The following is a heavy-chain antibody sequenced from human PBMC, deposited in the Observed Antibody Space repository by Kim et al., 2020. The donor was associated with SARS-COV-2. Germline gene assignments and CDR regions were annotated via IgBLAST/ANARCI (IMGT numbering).Heavy chain of an antibody. Sequence: ASVKVSCKASGYTFTSYAMYWVRQAPGQRLEWMGWINPGNGDTKYSQKFQGRVTITRDTSASTTYMELSSLRSEDTAVYYCARSGSYYAGWGLDFWGQGTLVTVSS. CDR2: INPGNGDT. V-gene: IGHV1-3*01. J-gene: IGHJ4*02. CDR3: ARSGSYYAGWGLDF. CDR1: GYTFTSYA. D-gene: IGHD3-10*01.